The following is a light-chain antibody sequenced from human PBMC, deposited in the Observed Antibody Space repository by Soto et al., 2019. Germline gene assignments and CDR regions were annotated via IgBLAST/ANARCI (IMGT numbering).Light chain of an antibody. Sequence: QSVLTQPASVSGSPGQSITISCTGTSRDVGSYNLVSWYQQHPGKAPKLIIYEAVERPSGISNRFSDFKSGNTASLTISGLQADDEAYYYCCSYTGSSSPLVLGGGTQLTVL. CDR2: EAV. CDR3: CSYTGSSSPLV. J-gene: IGLJ2*01. V-gene: IGLV2-23*01. CDR1: SRDVGSYNL.